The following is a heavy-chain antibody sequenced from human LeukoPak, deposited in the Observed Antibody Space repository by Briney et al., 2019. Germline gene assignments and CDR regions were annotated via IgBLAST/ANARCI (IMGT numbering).Heavy chain of an antibody. J-gene: IGHJ4*02. CDR3: ATRERGSGGVY. V-gene: IGHV3-53*04. CDR1: GFTVSSNH. Sequence: GGSLRLSYAASGFTVSSNHMSWVRQAPGKGLEWVSVIYSGGSTYYADSVKGRFTISRHNSKNTLYLQMNSLRAEDTAVYYCATRERGSGGVYWGQGTLVTVSS. D-gene: IGHD1-26*01. CDR2: IYSGGST.